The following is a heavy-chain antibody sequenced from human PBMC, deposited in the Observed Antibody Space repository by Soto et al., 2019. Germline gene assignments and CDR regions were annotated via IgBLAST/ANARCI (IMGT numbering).Heavy chain of an antibody. Sequence: QLQLQESGPGLVKPSETLSLTCTVSGGSISSSSYSWGWIRQPPGKGLEWIGSIYYSGSTYYNPPLKSRVTISVDTSKNQSSLKLSSVTAADTAVYYCARRGQWLDYWGQGTLVTVSS. CDR1: GGSISSSSYS. J-gene: IGHJ4*02. D-gene: IGHD6-19*01. CDR2: IYYSGST. CDR3: ARRGQWLDY. V-gene: IGHV4-39*01.